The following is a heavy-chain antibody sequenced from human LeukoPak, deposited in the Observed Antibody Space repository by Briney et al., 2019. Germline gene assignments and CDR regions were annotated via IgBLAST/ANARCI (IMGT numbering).Heavy chain of an antibody. CDR2: ISYDGSNK. CDR3: ARVVVVPAAAVSDAFDI. V-gene: IGHV3-30*03. J-gene: IGHJ3*02. CDR1: GFTFSSYS. Sequence: GGSLRLSCAASGFTFSSYSMHWVRQAPGKGLEWVAVISYDGSNKYYADSVKGRFTISRDNSKNTLYLQMNSLRAEDTAVYYCARVVVVPAAAVSDAFDIWGQGTMVTVSS. D-gene: IGHD2-2*01.